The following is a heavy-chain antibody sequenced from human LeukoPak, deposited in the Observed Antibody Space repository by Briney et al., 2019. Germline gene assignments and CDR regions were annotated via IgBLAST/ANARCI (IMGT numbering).Heavy chain of an antibody. CDR2: IYYSGST. V-gene: IGHV4-59*01. J-gene: IGHJ1*01. Sequence: SETLSLTCTVSGGSISSYYWSWIRQPPGKGLEWIGYIYYSGSTNYNPSLKSRVTISVDTSKNQFSLKLSSVTAADTAVYYCVSGEYYYDSSGYYSYAEYFQHWGQGTLVTVSS. CDR3: VSGEYYYDSSGYYSYAEYFQH. CDR1: GGSISSYY. D-gene: IGHD3-22*01.